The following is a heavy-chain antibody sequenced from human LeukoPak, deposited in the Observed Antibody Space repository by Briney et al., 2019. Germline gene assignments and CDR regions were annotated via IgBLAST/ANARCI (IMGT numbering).Heavy chain of an antibody. CDR2: IYYSGST. CDR1: GGSISSYY. D-gene: IGHD5-12*01. V-gene: IGHV4-59*12. CDR3: VRLVGGDIDY. Sequence: ASETLSLTCTVSGGSISSYYWSWIRQPPGKGLEWIGYIYYSGSTNYNPSLKSRVTISVDTSKNQFSLQLNSVTPEDTAVYYCVRLVGGDIDYWGQGTLVTVSS. J-gene: IGHJ4*02.